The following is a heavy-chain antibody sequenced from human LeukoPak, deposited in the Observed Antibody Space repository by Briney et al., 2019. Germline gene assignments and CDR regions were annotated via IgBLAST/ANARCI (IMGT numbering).Heavy chain of an antibody. CDR1: GFTFSSYA. J-gene: IGHJ4*02. CDR3: AREDN. CDR2: ISYDGSNK. Sequence: GRSLRLSCAASGFTFSSYAMHRVRQAPGKGLEWVAVISYDGSNKYYADSVKGRFTISRDNSKNTLYLQMNSLRAEDTAVYYCAREDNWGQGTLVTVSS. V-gene: IGHV3-30-3*01.